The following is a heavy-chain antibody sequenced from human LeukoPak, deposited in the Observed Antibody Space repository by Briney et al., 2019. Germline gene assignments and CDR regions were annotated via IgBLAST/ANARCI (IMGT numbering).Heavy chain of an antibody. D-gene: IGHD4-17*01. Sequence: ASVKVSCKASGYTFTSYGISWVRQAPGQGLEWMGWISAYNGNTNYAQKLQGRVTMTTDTSTSTAYMELRSLRSDDTAVYYCARGLVGGISPRRYMTTVTTSAFSDPWGQGTLVTVSS. CDR1: GYTFTSYG. J-gene: IGHJ5*02. CDR2: ISAYNGNT. V-gene: IGHV1-18*01. CDR3: ARGLVGGISPRRYMTTVTTSAFSDP.